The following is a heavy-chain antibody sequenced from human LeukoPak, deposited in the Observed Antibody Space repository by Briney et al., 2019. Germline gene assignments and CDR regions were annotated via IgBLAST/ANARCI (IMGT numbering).Heavy chain of an antibody. Sequence: GGSLGLSCAASGFTFSSYSMNWVRQAPGKGLVWVSRINSDGSSTSYADSVKGRFTISRDNAKNTLYLQMNSLRAEDTAVYYCARGGHYFDYWGQGTLVTVSS. CDR2: INSDGSST. CDR3: ARGGHYFDY. CDR1: GFTFSSYS. V-gene: IGHV3-74*01. J-gene: IGHJ4*02.